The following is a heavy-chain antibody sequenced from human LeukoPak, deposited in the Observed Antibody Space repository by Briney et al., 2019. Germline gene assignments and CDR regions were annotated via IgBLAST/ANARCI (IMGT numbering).Heavy chain of an antibody. V-gene: IGHV4-39*01. J-gene: IGHJ4*02. CDR1: GGSISSSSYY. CDR3: GRIAAAAIADY. CDR2: IYYSGST. Sequence: SETLSLTCTVSGGSISSSSYYWGWIRQPPGKGLEWIGSIYYSGSTYYNPSLKSRVTISVDTSKNQFSLKLNSVTAADTAVYYCGRIAAAAIADYWGQGILVTVPS. D-gene: IGHD6-13*01.